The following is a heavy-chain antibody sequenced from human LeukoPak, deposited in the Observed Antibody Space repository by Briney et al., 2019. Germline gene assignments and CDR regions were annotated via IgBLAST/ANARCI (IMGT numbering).Heavy chain of an antibody. J-gene: IGHJ5*02. V-gene: IGHV1-46*01. CDR3: ARDVSSTSSWWFDP. Sequence: ASVKVSCKASGGTFSSYAISWVRQAPEQGFEWMGIINPSGGSTSYAQKFQGRVTMTRDMSTRTDYMELSSLRYEDTAVYYCARDVSSTSSWWFDPWGQGTLVIVSS. D-gene: IGHD2-2*01. CDR1: GGTFSSYA. CDR2: INPSGGST.